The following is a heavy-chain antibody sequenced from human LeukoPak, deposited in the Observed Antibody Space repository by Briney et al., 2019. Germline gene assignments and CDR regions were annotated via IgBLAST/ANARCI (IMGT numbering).Heavy chain of an antibody. CDR1: GFTFSSYA. Sequence: GGSLRLSCAASGFTFSSYAMHWVRQAPGKGLEWVAVISYDGSNKYYADSVKGRFTISRDNSKNTLYLQMNSVRAEDTAVYYCARAGAGAGYFDYWGQGTLVTVSS. CDR2: ISYDGSNK. D-gene: IGHD1-26*01. V-gene: IGHV3-30*04. J-gene: IGHJ4*02. CDR3: ARAGAGAGYFDY.